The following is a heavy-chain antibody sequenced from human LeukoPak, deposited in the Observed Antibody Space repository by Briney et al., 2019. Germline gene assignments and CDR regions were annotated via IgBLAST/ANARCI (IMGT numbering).Heavy chain of an antibody. V-gene: IGHV3-66*01. CDR3: ARVLVAATSDGMDV. J-gene: IGHJ6*02. Sequence: GSLRLSCAASGFTVSSNYMSWVRQAPGKGLEWVSVIYSGASTSYADSVKGRFTISRDNSKNTLYLQMNSLRAEDTAVYYCARVLVAATSDGMDVWGQGTTVTVSS. CDR2: IYSGAST. D-gene: IGHD2-15*01. CDR1: GFTVSSNY.